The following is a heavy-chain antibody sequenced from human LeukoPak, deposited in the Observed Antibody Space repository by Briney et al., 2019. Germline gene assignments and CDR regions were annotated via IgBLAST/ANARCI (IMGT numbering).Heavy chain of an antibody. CDR2: IYSGGST. J-gene: IGHJ4*02. V-gene: IGHV3-53*01. D-gene: IGHD3-10*01. CDR1: GFTVRSNY. CDR3: ASQSVGYYGSGSSASDY. Sequence: GGSLRLSCAASGFTVRSNYMSWVRQAPGKGLEWVSVIYSGGSTYYADSVKGRFTISRDNSKNTLYLQMNSLRAEDTAVYYCASQSVGYYGSGSSASDYWGQGTLVTVSS.